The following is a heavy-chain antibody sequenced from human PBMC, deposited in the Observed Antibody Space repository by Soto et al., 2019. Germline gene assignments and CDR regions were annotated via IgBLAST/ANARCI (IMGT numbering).Heavy chain of an antibody. Sequence: SETLSLTCTVSGGSICSYYWSWIRQPPGKGLEWIGYIYYSGSTNYNPSLKSRVTISVDTSKNQFSLKLSSVTAADTAVYYCVGLGPYYYYYYMDVWGKGTTVTVSS. CDR3: VGLGPYYYYYYMDV. J-gene: IGHJ6*03. D-gene: IGHD3-16*01. CDR1: GGSICSYY. CDR2: IYYSGST. V-gene: IGHV4-59*01.